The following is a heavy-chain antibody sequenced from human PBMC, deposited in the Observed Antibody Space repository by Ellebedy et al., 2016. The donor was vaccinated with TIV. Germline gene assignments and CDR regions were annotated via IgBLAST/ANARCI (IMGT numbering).Heavy chain of an antibody. D-gene: IGHD5-24*01. V-gene: IGHV3-23*01. CDR1: GFTFSSYS. Sequence: GGSLRLXXAASGFTFSSYSMNWVRQAPGKGLEWVSSIRASGDDSYYADSVKGRFTISRDNSKNTLYLQMNSLRAEDTAVYYCARDAHRRDGQMSHWGQGTLVTVSS. CDR2: IRASGDDS. CDR3: ARDAHRRDGQMSH. J-gene: IGHJ4*02.